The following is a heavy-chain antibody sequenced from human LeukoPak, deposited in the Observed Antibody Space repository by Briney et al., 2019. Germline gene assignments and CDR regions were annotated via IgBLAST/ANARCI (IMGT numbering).Heavy chain of an antibody. CDR2: INPSGGST. Sequence: GASVKVSCKASGYTFTGYYMHWVRQAPGQGLEWMGIINPSGGSTSYAQKFQGRVTMTRDTSTSTVYMELSSLRSEDTAVYYCARDLWQWPDAFDIWGQGTMVTVSS. CDR1: GYTFTGYY. CDR3: ARDLWQWPDAFDI. J-gene: IGHJ3*02. D-gene: IGHD6-19*01. V-gene: IGHV1-46*01.